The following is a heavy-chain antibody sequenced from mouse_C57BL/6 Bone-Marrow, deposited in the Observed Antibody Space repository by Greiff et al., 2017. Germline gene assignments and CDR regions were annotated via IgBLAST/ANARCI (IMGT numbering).Heavy chain of an antibody. CDR3: TGDLIYYGANY. Sequence: VQLKESGAELVKPGASVKLSCTASGFNIKDYYIHWVKQRTEQGLEWIGRIDPEDGETKYAPKFQDKATITADTSSNTAYLQLSSLTSEDTAVYYCTGDLIYYGANYWGQGTTLTVSS. CDR1: GFNIKDYY. V-gene: IGHV14-2*01. CDR2: IDPEDGET. D-gene: IGHD1-1*01. J-gene: IGHJ2*01.